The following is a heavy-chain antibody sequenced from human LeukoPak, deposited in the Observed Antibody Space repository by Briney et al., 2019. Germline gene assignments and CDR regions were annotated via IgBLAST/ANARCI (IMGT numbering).Heavy chain of an antibody. Sequence: GGSLRLSCAASGFTFSIYWMSWVRQAPGKGLEWVANMKQDGSEKYYVDSVKGRFTISRDNAKNSLYLQMNSLRAEDTAVYYCASLIAATSFGPHIEKPDDFDFWGQGTMVTVSS. V-gene: IGHV3-7*01. CDR2: MKQDGSEK. D-gene: IGHD6-13*01. CDR3: ASLIAATSFGPHIEKPDDFDF. J-gene: IGHJ3*01. CDR1: GFTFSIYW.